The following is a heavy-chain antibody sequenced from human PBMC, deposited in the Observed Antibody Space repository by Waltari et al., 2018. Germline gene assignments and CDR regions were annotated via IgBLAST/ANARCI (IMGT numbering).Heavy chain of an antibody. V-gene: IGHV3-74*01. J-gene: IGHJ6*02. CDR1: GFTLSNYW. D-gene: IGHD6-19*01. CDR3: VRGSNGWPGMDI. Sequence: EVVLVQSGGGLVQPGGSLRLSCAASGFTLSNYWMYWVRQTPGKGLIGGSRINPATGTTNYEDSVRGRFTISGDNAKNTLFLQMDSLRDEDTAIYYCVRGSNGWPGMDIWGQGATVTVSS. CDR2: INPATGTT.